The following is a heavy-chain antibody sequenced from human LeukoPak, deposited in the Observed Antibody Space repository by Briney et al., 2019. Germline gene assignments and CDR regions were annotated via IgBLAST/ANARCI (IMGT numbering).Heavy chain of an antibody. CDR1: GFTFSGYT. Sequence: GGSLRLSCAASGFTFSGYTLNWVRQAPGKGLEWISYIRSGSTMIYYADSVKGRFTISRDDANNVLFLQMNSLGAEDTAVYYCARCRSGTCYAYFDYWGQGTLVTVSS. CDR2: IRSGSTMI. J-gene: IGHJ4*02. CDR3: ARCRSGTCYAYFDY. D-gene: IGHD2-15*01. V-gene: IGHV3-48*01.